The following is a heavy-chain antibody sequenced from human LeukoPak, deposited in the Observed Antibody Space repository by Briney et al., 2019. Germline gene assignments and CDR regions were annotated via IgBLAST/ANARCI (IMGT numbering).Heavy chain of an antibody. J-gene: IGHJ4*02. CDR1: GFIFSSHW. V-gene: IGHV3-7*01. CDR2: IEQDGSEK. Sequence: GGSLSLSCAASGFIFSSHWMSWVRQAPGKGLEWVDNIEQDGSEKYYVDAVNGRFPISRDNAKNSLYLQMNSLRAEDTAVYYWARDSSSWLIYFDYWGQGTLVTVSS. CDR3: ARDSSSWLIYFDY. D-gene: IGHD6-13*01.